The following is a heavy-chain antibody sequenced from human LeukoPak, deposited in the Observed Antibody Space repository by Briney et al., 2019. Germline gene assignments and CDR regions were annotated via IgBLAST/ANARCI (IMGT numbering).Heavy chain of an antibody. D-gene: IGHD6-19*01. CDR3: ARVESSGWQEFDY. Sequence: SETLSLTCTVSGGSVSSGSYYWSWIRQPPGKGLEWIGYIYYSGSTNYNPSLKGRVTISVDTSKNQFSLKLSSVTAADTAVYYCARVESSGWQEFDYWGQGTLVTVSS. V-gene: IGHV4-61*01. CDR1: GGSVSSGSYY. J-gene: IGHJ4*02. CDR2: IYYSGST.